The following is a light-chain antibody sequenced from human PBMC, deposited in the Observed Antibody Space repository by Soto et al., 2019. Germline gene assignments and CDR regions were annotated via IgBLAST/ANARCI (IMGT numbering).Light chain of an antibody. J-gene: IGKJ4*01. CDR1: QSVSSSY. CDR2: GAS. CDR3: QQYGSSPPGLT. Sequence: EIVLTQSPGTLSLSPGERATLSCRASQSVSSSYLAWYQQKPGQAPRLLIYGASSRATGIPDRFSGSGSGTDFTLTISRLEPEDFAVYYCQQYGSSPPGLTFGGGTKVEL. V-gene: IGKV3-20*01.